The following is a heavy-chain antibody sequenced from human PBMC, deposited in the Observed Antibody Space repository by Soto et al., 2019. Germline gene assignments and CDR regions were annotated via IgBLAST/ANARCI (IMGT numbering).Heavy chain of an antibody. CDR1: GGSISNFY. J-gene: IGHJ4*02. D-gene: IGHD2-8*01. V-gene: IGHV4-59*01. Sequence: PSETLSLTCTVFGGSISNFYWSWIRQPQGKGLEWIGYISYSGNTNYNPSLKSRVSISLDTSKNQLSLNLTSVTAADTAVYYCARAPMVLSRSYFDSWGQGTPVTVSS. CDR3: ARAPMVLSRSYFDS. CDR2: ISYSGNT.